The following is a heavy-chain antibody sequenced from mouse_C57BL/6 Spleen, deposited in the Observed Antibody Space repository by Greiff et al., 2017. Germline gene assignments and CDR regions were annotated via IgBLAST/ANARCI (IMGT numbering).Heavy chain of an antibody. J-gene: IGHJ2*01. CDR2: IDPANGNT. Sequence: VQLKQSVAELVRPGASVKLSCTASGFNIKNTYMHWVKQRPEQGLEWIGRIDPANGNTKYAPKFQGKATITADTSSNTAYLQLSSLTSEDTAIYYCARGHHYYGSSYYFDYWGQGTTLTVSS. CDR3: ARGHHYYGSSYYFDY. V-gene: IGHV14-3*01. D-gene: IGHD1-1*01. CDR1: GFNIKNTY.